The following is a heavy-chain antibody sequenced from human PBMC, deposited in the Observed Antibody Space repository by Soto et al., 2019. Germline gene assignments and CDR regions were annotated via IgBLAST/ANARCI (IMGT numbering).Heavy chain of an antibody. CDR3: AGGVRDCWSGEIDF. CDR1: GGYISSYY. CDR2: IYYSGST. D-gene: IGHD3-3*01. V-gene: IGHV4-59*01. Sequence: SETLSLTCTVSGGYISSYYWSWIRQPPGKGLAWIGYIYYSGSTNYNPSLKSRVTISVDTSKNQFSLKLSSVTAADTAVYYCAGGVRDCWSGEIDFWGQGTLVNVSS. J-gene: IGHJ4*02.